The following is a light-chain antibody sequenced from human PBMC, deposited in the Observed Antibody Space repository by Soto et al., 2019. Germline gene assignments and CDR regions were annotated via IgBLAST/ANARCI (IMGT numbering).Light chain of an antibody. CDR2: AAS. CDR3: KQYNYLWE. V-gene: IGKV1-39*01. Sequence: DIQITHSPSPLSASVVDRVTVTFLASQSISSYLNWYQQKPGKAPKPLIYAASSLQSGVPSRFSGSGSGTDFTLTISSLQPEDFATYYCKQYNYLWEFGQGTKVDIK. CDR1: QSISSY. J-gene: IGKJ1*01.